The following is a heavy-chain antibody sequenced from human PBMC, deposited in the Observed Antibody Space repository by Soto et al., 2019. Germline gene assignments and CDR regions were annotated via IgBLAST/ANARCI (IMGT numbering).Heavy chain of an antibody. CDR1: GGSFRGYY. CDR2: INHSGST. CDR3: ARGGIGSNNSSYGMDV. V-gene: IGHV4-34*01. J-gene: IGHJ6*02. D-gene: IGHD3-10*01. Sequence: PSETLSLTCAVYGGSFRGYYWSWIRQPPGKGLEWIGEINHSGSTNYNPSLKSRVTISVDTSKNQFSLKLSSVTAADTAVYYCARGGIGSNNSSYGMDVWGQGTTVTVSS.